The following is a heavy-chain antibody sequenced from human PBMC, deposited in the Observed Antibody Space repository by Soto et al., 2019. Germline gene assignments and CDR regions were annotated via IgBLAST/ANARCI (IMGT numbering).Heavy chain of an antibody. CDR2: IYYSGST. V-gene: IGHV4-59*01. CDR3: ARDRYSYGYYFDC. Sequence: SETLSLTCTVSGGSISSYYWSWIRQPPGKGLEWIGYIYYSGSTNYNPSLKSRVTISVDTSKNQFSLKLSSVTAADTAVYYCARDRYSYGYYFDCWGQGTLVTVSS. CDR1: GGSISSYY. D-gene: IGHD5-18*01. J-gene: IGHJ4*02.